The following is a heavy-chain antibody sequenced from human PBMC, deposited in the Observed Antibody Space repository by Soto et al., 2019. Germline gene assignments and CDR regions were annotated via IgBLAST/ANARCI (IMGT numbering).Heavy chain of an antibody. Sequence: DVQLVESGGGLIQPGESLRLSCAAFGLTISGKKFVAWVRQAPGKGLEWVSALYDVDGSFYADSVTGRFTTSSDSSKTTVYLQMNDLRPDDTAVYYCATWHEREHAFDVWGQGTTVTISS. D-gene: IGHD1-1*01. CDR1: GLTISGKKF. V-gene: IGHV3-53*01. J-gene: IGHJ3*01. CDR3: ATWHEREHAFDV. CDR2: LYDVDGS.